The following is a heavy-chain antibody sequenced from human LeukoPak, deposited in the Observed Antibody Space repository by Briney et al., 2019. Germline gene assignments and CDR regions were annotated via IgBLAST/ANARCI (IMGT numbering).Heavy chain of an antibody. V-gene: IGHV3-23*01. Sequence: GGSLRLSCATSGFTFSNAYMSWVRQAPGKGLEWVSAISGSGGSTYYADSVKGRFTISRDNSKNTLYLQMNSLRAEDTAVYYCAKDREWWSRWGQGPLVTVSS. CDR1: GFTFSNAY. D-gene: IGHD2-15*01. CDR2: ISGSGGST. J-gene: IGHJ4*02. CDR3: AKDREWWSR.